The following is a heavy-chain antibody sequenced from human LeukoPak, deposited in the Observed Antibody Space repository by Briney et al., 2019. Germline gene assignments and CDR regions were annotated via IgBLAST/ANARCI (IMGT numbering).Heavy chain of an antibody. V-gene: IGHV4-59*01. CDR3: AGNGEYYYYGMDV. D-gene: IGHD3-10*01. CDR2: IYYSGST. CDR1: GGSISSYY. J-gene: IGHJ6*02. Sequence: SETLSLTCTVSGGSISSYYWSWIRQPPGKGLEWIGYIYYSGSTNYNPSLKSRVTISVDTSKNQFSLKLSSVTAADTAVYYCAGNGEYYYYGMDVWGQGTTVTVSS.